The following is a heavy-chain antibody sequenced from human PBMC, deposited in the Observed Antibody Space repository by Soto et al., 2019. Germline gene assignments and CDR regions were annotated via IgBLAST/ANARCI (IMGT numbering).Heavy chain of an antibody. Sequence: SLRLSCAASGFTFSSYAMSWVRQAPGKGLEWVSAISGSGGSTYYADSVKGRFTISRDNSKNTLYLQMNSPRAEDTAVYYCAKKIAAAGTSPNDYWGQGTLVTVSS. D-gene: IGHD6-13*01. CDR2: ISGSGGST. CDR3: AKKIAAAGTSPNDY. CDR1: GFTFSSYA. V-gene: IGHV3-23*01. J-gene: IGHJ4*02.